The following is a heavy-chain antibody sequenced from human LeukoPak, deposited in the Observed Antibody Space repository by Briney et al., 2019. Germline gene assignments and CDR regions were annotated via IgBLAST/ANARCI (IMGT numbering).Heavy chain of an antibody. CDR2: IYYGGST. CDR1: GGSISTHY. J-gene: IGHJ3*02. D-gene: IGHD1-14*01. CDR3: ARHVDGFNNIDAFDI. V-gene: IGHV4-59*08. Sequence: SETLSLTCSVSGGSISTHYWSWIRQPPGKGLEWIGNIYYGGSTNYNPSLKSRVTISVDTSKNQFSLKLRSVTAADTAVYHCARHVDGFNNIDAFDIWGQGTMVTVSS.